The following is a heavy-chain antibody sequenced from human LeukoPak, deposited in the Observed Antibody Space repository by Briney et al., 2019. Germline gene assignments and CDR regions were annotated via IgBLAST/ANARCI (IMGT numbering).Heavy chain of an antibody. CDR1: GFTFKNYW. J-gene: IGHJ6*02. Sequence: AGGSLRLSCAASGFTFKNYWMNWVRQAPGKGLVSVSRLSNDGSSTGYVDSVKGRFTISRDNAKNTVYLQMNSLRAEDTAVYYCTRGYRIPSEAHYGMDVWGQGTTVTVSS. V-gene: IGHV3-74*01. D-gene: IGHD2-2*02. CDR2: LSNDGSST. CDR3: TRGYRIPSEAHYGMDV.